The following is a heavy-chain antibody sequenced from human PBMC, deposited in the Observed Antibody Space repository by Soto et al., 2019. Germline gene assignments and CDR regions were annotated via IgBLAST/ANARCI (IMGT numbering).Heavy chain of an antibody. CDR3: AVAVAGPTAIGY. D-gene: IGHD6-19*01. J-gene: IGHJ4*02. CDR2: INSDGSST. Sequence: EVQLVESGGGLVQPGGSLRLACAASGFTFSSYWMHWVRQAPGKGLVWVSRINSDGSSTSYADSVKGRFTISRDNAKNTLYLQMNSLRAEDTAVYYCAVAVAGPTAIGYWGQGTLVTVSS. V-gene: IGHV3-74*01. CDR1: GFTFSSYW.